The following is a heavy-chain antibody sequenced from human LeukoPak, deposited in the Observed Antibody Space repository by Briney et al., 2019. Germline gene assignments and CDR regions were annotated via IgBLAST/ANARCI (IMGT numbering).Heavy chain of an antibody. J-gene: IGHJ3*02. CDR3: ARSIVGTTDAFDI. D-gene: IGHD1-26*01. CDR1: GYSFTNYW. V-gene: IGHV5-51*01. Sequence: RGESLRISCKGSGYSFTNYWIGWVRQMPGEGLEWMGIIYPADSDTRYSPSFQGQVTISADKSISTAYLQWSSLKASATAMYYCARSIVGTTDAFDIWGQGTMVTVSS. CDR2: IYPADSDT.